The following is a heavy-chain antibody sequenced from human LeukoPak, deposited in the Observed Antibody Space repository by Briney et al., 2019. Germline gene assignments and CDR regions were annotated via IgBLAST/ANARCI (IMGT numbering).Heavy chain of an antibody. CDR3: ARDVAAAADEDYYYYYYMDV. CDR1: GGSISSGSYY. Sequence: SETLSLTCTVSGGSISSGSYYWSWIRQPAGKGLEWIGRIYTSGSTNYNPSLKSRVTISVDTSKNQFSLKLSSVTAADTAVYYCARDVAAAADEDYYYYYYMDVWGKGTTVTISS. J-gene: IGHJ6*03. CDR2: IYTSGST. V-gene: IGHV4-61*02. D-gene: IGHD6-13*01.